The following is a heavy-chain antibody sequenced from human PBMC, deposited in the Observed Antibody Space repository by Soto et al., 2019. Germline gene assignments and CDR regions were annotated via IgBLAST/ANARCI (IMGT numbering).Heavy chain of an antibody. J-gene: IGHJ3*02. D-gene: IGHD3-3*01. CDR2: ISGSGGST. CDR1: GFTFSSYA. V-gene: IGHV3-23*01. CDR3: AKELELRFLEWPYDAFDI. Sequence: PGGSLRLSCAASGFTFSSYAMSWVRQAPGKGLEWVSAISGSGGSTYYADSVKGRFTISRDNSKNTLYLQMNSLRAEDTAVYYCAKELELRFLEWPYDAFDIWGQGTXVTVSS.